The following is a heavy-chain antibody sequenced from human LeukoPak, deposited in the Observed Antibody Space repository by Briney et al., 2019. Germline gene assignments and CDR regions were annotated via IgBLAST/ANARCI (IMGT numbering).Heavy chain of an antibody. D-gene: IGHD3-10*01. J-gene: IGHJ3*02. CDR1: GGTFSSYA. CDR3: ARSMVRGVIITLGAFDI. V-gene: IGHV1-69*04. Sequence: ASVKVSCKASGGTFSSYAISWVRQAPGQGLEWMGRIIPILGIANYAQKFQGRVTITADKSTSTAYMELSSLRSEDTAVYYCARSMVRGVIITLGAFDIWGQGTMVTVSS. CDR2: IIPILGIA.